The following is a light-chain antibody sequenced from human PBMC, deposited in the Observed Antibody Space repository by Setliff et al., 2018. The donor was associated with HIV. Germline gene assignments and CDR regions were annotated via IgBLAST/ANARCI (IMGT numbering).Light chain of an antibody. CDR2: EVS. CDR3: SSYAGSNNLGV. Sequence: QSALAQPPSASGSPGQSVTISCTGTSSDVGGYNYVSWYQQHPGKAPKLMIYEVSKRPSGVPDRFSGSKSGNTASLTVSGLQAEDEAGYYCSSYAGSNNLGVFGGGTK. CDR1: SSDVGGYNY. V-gene: IGLV2-8*01. J-gene: IGLJ2*01.